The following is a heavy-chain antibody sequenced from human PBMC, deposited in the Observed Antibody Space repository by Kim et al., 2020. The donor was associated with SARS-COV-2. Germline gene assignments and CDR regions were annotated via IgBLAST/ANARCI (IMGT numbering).Heavy chain of an antibody. CDR3: AKDDDMILEGGHWFDS. Sequence: GGSLRLSCAASGFTFDVYAMSWVRQAPGKGLEWVSFISGGGDKTSDAAFVKGRFAISRDKSKNTLYLQMSRLTVEDTATYYCAKDDDMILEGGHWFDSWG. J-gene: IGHJ5*01. CDR1: GFTFDVYA. V-gene: IGHV3-23*01. CDR2: ISGGGDKT. D-gene: IGHD1-1*01.